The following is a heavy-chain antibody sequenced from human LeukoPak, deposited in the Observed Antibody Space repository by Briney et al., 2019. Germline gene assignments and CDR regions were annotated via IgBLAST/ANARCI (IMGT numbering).Heavy chain of an antibody. V-gene: IGHV3-74*01. J-gene: IGHJ4*02. CDR2: INSDGSST. CDR3: ARGKVDTAMAIDY. Sequence: GGSLRLSCAASGFTFSSYWMHWVRQAPGKGLVWVSRINSDGSSTSYADSVKGRFTISRDNAKNTLYLQMNSLRTEDTAVYYCARGKVDTAMAIDYWGQGTLVTVSS. CDR1: GFTFSSYW. D-gene: IGHD5-18*01.